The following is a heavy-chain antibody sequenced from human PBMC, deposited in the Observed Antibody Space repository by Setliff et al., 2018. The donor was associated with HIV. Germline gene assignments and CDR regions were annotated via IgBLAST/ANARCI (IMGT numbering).Heavy chain of an antibody. J-gene: IGHJ4*02. CDR3: TREGRGDPAMATTRIDY. CDR2: IYYTGFA. Sequence: KPSGTLSLTCSVSGDSISSGSYFWGWIRQTPGKGLEWIGNIYYTGFAYYNPSLKSRVTISLDTSKTHFFLNLTSVTDADTAVYFCTREGRGDPAMATTRIDYWGQGKLVTVSS. D-gene: IGHD1-1*01. CDR1: GDSISSGSYF. V-gene: IGHV4-39*02.